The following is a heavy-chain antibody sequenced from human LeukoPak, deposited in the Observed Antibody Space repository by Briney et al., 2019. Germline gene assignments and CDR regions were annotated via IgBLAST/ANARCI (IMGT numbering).Heavy chain of an antibody. Sequence: GGSLRLSCVASGFTFNSYAMNWVRQAPGKGLEWVAVISFDESHEYYADSVKGRFTISRDNAKNSLYLQMNSLRAEDTAVYYCVRDRYATGGAVDYWGQGTLVTVSS. CDR2: ISFDESHE. V-gene: IGHV3-30*04. CDR3: VRDRYATGGAVDY. J-gene: IGHJ4*02. D-gene: IGHD2-8*01. CDR1: GFTFNSYA.